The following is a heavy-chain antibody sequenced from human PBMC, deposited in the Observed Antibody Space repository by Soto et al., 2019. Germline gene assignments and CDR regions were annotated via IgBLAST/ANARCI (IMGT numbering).Heavy chain of an antibody. V-gene: IGHV1-46*01. CDR1: GYTFTRYY. J-gene: IGHJ4*02. CDR3: ARGQLHYYFDY. CDR2: INPSGGST. D-gene: IGHD6-13*01. Sequence: ASVKVSCKAPGYTFTRYYMHWVRQAPGQGLEWMGIINPSGGSTSYAQKVQGRVTMTRDTSTSTVYMELSSLRSEDTAVYYCARGQLHYYFDYRRQLTLVTVSS.